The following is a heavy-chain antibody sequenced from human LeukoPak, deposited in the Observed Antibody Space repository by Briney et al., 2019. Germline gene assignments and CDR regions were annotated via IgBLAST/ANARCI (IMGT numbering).Heavy chain of an antibody. V-gene: IGHV3-7*01. D-gene: IGHD5-24*01. CDR1: GFTFSSYW. CDR2: IKQDGSEK. CDR3: ARDRAGYNPETDY. Sequence: GGSLRLSCAASGFTFSSYWMSWVRQAPGKGLEWVANIKQDGSEKYYVDSVKGRFTISRDNAKNSLYLQMNSLRAEDTAVYYCARDRAGYNPETDYWGQGTLVTVSS. J-gene: IGHJ4*02.